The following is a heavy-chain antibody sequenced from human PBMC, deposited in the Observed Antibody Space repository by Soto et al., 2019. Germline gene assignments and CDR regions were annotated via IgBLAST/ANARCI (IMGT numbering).Heavy chain of an antibody. CDR2: ISWNSGSI. CDR1: GFTFDDYA. V-gene: IGHV3-9*01. Sequence: LRLSCAASGFTFDDYAMHWVRQAPGKGLEWVSGISWNSGSIGYADSVKGRFTISRDNAKNSLYLQMNSLRAEDTALYYCAKELGYCTNGVCYEYMDVWGKGTTVTVSS. CDR3: AKELGYCTNGVCYEYMDV. J-gene: IGHJ6*03. D-gene: IGHD2-8*01.